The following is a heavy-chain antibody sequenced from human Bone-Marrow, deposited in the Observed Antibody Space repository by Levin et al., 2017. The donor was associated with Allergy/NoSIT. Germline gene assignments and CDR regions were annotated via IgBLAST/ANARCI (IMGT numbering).Heavy chain of an antibody. CDR1: GFTFSDYA. J-gene: IGHJ4*02. D-gene: IGHD4-17*01. CDR2: ISYDGNNK. Sequence: GGSLRLSCAASGFTFSDYAIHWVRQAPGKGLEWLAVISYDGNNKYYADSVKGRSTISRDNSKNTLYLQMNSLRTEDTAVYYCARELATATTGGGFDYWGQGTLVTVSS. V-gene: IGHV3-30-3*01. CDR3: ARELATATTGGGFDY.